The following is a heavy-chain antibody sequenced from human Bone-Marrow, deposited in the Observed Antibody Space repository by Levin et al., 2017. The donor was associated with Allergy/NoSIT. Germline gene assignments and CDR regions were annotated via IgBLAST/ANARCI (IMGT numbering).Heavy chain of an antibody. V-gene: IGHV3-66*04. CDR3: ARLDFNYGSYY. CDR1: GFTVSNNY. J-gene: IGHJ4*02. CDR2: IYSGGGT. Sequence: HAGGSLRLSCAVSGFTVSNNYMSWVRQAPGKGLEWVSIIYSGGGTFYADSVKARFTLSRDNSKNTVYLQMNSLRAEDTAVYYCARLDFNYGSYYWGQGTLVTGSS. D-gene: IGHD3-10*01.